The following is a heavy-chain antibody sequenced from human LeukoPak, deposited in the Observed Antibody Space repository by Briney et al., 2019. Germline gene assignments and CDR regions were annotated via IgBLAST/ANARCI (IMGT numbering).Heavy chain of an antibody. V-gene: IGHV4-39*01. CDR3: AGGRRRDWFDP. D-gene: IGHD6-25*01. J-gene: IGHJ5*02. Sequence: SETLSLTCTVSGPSISSSSYDWGGIRQPPGKGLEWIVSVDYSGSTYYNPSLKSRATISVDTSKNQSSLKLSSVTAADTAVYYCAGGRRRDWFDPWGQGTLVTVSS. CDR2: VDYSGST. CDR1: GPSISSSSYD.